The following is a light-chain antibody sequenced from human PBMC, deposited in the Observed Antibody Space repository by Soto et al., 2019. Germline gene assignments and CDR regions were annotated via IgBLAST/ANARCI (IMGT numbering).Light chain of an antibody. CDR2: DVS. Sequence: QSALTQPASVSGSPGQSITISCTGTSSDVGGYNYVSWCQHHPGKAPKLMISDVSYRPLGVSNRFSGSKSGNTASLTISGLQAEDEADYYCSSYTSSGTWVFGGGTKLTVL. CDR3: SSYTSSGTWV. V-gene: IGLV2-14*03. CDR1: SSDVGGYNY. J-gene: IGLJ3*02.